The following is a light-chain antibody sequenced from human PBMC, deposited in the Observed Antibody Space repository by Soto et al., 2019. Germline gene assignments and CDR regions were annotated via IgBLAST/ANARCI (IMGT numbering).Light chain of an antibody. CDR2: GAS. CDR1: QSINRY. V-gene: IGKV3D-15*01. J-gene: IGKJ5*01. Sequence: VLTQSPATLSLSPGERATLSCRASQSINRYLAWYQQKPGQAPRLVIYGASSRASGIPDRFNGGGSGTEFTLTISSLQSEDFAVYYCQQYNNWPPITFGQGTRLEI. CDR3: QQYNNWPPIT.